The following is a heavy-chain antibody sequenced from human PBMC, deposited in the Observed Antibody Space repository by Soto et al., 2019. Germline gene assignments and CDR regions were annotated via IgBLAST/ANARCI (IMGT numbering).Heavy chain of an antibody. CDR1: GLSITDSEMG. D-gene: IGHD6-19*01. V-gene: IGHV2-26*01. J-gene: IGHJ5*02. CDR2: IDSSGEK. Sequence: QVTLKESGPVLVKPTEPLTLRCTVSGLSITDSEMGVSWIRQPPGQPLEWLAHIDSSGEKSYRTFLKSRLAISKDTSKSQIVLTMTNMDPADTPTYYCARRHLAVAVSPWFDPWGQGIPVTVSS. CDR3: ARRHLAVAVSPWFDP.